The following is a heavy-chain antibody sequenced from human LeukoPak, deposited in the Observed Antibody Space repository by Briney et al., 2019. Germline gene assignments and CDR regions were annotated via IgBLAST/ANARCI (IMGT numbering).Heavy chain of an antibody. CDR3: ARKGSNWSTQFDY. V-gene: IGHV4-59*08. Sequence: SETLSLTCTLSGGSISTYYWSWIRQPPGKGLEWIGYVYYSGSTSYNPSLKSRVTISVDTSKKQFSLRLSPVTAADTALYYCARKGSNWSTQFDYWGQGTLVTVSS. CDR1: GGSISTYY. J-gene: IGHJ4*02. CDR2: VYYSGST. D-gene: IGHD6-13*01.